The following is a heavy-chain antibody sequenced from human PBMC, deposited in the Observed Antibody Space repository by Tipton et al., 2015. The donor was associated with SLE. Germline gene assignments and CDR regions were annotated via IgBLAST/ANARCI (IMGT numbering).Heavy chain of an antibody. J-gene: IGHJ4*02. CDR1: GGSISSHY. CDR3: VRDWVFGSGRGGAY. CDR2: VHSSGST. Sequence: TLSLTCTVSGGSISSHYWSWIRQPPGKRLEWIGHVHSSGSTSYNPSLKSRVTMTRDTSINTAYMKLTSLTSDDTAVYYCVRDWVFGSGRGGAYWGQGTLVTVSS. V-gene: IGHV4-59*11. D-gene: IGHD3-10*01.